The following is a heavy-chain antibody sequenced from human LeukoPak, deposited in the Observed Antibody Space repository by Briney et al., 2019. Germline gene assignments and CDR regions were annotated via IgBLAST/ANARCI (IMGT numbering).Heavy chain of an antibody. CDR1: GGSISNSNYS. V-gene: IGHV4-39*07. Sequence: PSETLSLTCTLSGGSISNSNYSWGWIRRPPGKGLECIGSIYYSGSTYYKSSLKSRVTISVDTSKNQFSLKLSSVTAADTAVYYCARVADGKGYPFDYWGQGTLVTVSS. CDR2: IYYSGST. CDR3: ARVADGKGYPFDY. J-gene: IGHJ4*02. D-gene: IGHD5-18*01.